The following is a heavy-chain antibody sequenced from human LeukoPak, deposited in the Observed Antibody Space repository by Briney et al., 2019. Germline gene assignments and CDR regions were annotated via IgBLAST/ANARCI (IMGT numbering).Heavy chain of an antibody. CDR1: GFTFSSYA. J-gene: IGHJ4*02. CDR3: AKDLPHTVERFDY. Sequence: PGGSLRLSCAASGFTFSSYAMSWVRQAPGKGLEWVSAISGSGDSTYYGDSVKGRFTISRDNSKNTLYLQMNSPRAEDTAVYYCAKDLPHTVERFDYWGQGTLVTVSS. D-gene: IGHD4-23*01. CDR2: ISGSGDST. V-gene: IGHV3-23*01.